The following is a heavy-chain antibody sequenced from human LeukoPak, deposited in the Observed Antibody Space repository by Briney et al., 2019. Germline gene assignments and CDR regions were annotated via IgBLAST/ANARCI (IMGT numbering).Heavy chain of an antibody. CDR1: GYTLTELS. J-gene: IGHJ5*02. CDR2: FDPEDGET. V-gene: IGHV1-24*01. CDR3: ATPEPRYCSGGSCYSGVKPFDP. D-gene: IGHD2-15*01. Sequence: ASVKVPCKVSGYTLTELSMHWVRQAPGKGLEWMGGFDPEDGETIYAQKFQGRVTMTEDTSTDTAYMELSSLRSEDTAVYYCATPEPRYCSGGSCYSGVKPFDPWGQGTLVTVSS.